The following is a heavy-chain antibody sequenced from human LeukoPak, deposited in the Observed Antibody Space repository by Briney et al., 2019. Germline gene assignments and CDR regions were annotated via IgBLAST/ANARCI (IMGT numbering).Heavy chain of an antibody. Sequence: SETLSLTCAVYGGSFGGYYWSWIRQPPGKGLEWIGEINHSGSTNYNPSLKSRVTISVDTSKNQFSLKLSSVTAADTAVYYCARLARDGYNVNWFDPWGQGTLVTVSS. J-gene: IGHJ5*02. CDR3: ARLARDGYNVNWFDP. CDR2: INHSGST. CDR1: GGSFGGYY. D-gene: IGHD5-12*01. V-gene: IGHV4-34*01.